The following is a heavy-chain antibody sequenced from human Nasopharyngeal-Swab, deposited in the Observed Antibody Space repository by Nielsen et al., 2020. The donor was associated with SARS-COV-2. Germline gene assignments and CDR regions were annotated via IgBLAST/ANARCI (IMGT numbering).Heavy chain of an antibody. CDR1: GLIFNNYA. CDR2: ISSDGKST. D-gene: IGHD3-22*01. J-gene: IGHJ4*01. Sequence: GESLKISCAASGLIFNNYAMTWVRQVPDKGLECVASISSDGKSTLYADSVKGRFAISRGNPKNTLFLQMNSLRPEDTALYYCAKAAPYYLDYWGRGTLVTVSS. V-gene: IGHV3-23*01. CDR3: AKAAPYYLDY.